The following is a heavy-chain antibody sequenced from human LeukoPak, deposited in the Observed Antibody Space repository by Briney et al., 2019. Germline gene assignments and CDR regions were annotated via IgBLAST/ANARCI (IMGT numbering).Heavy chain of an antibody. CDR2: ISYDGGNK. CDR1: GFTFSSYA. CDR3: ARDPDAAGGYYFDY. Sequence: GRSLRLSCAASGFTFSSYAMHWVRQAPGKGLEWVAVISYDGGNKYYADSVKGRFTISRDNSKNTLYLQMNSLRAEDTAVYYCARDPDAAGGYYFDYWGQGTLVTVSS. J-gene: IGHJ4*02. D-gene: IGHD3-10*01. V-gene: IGHV3-30-3*01.